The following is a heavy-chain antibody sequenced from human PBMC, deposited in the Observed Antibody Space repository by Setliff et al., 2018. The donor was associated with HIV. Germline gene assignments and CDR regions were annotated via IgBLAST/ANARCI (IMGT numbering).Heavy chain of an antibody. CDR3: ATDRILGYCSSTSCSNAFDI. D-gene: IGHD2-2*01. J-gene: IGHJ3*02. CDR2: FDPEDGET. CDR1: GYTLTELS. Sequence: ASVKVSCKVSGYTLTELSMHWVRQAPGKGLEWMGGFDPEDGETIYAQKFQGRVTMTEDTPTDTAYMELSSLRSEDTAVYYCATDRILGYCSSTSCSNAFDIWGQGTMVTVSS. V-gene: IGHV1-24*01.